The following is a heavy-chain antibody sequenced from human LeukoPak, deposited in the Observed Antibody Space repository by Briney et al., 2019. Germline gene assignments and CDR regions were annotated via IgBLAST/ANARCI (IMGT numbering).Heavy chain of an antibody. CDR3: ARENHVLRYFDWLLVGYFDY. CDR2: TYYRSKWYN. CDR1: GDSVSSNSAA. V-gene: IGHV6-1*01. Sequence: SQTLSLTCAISGDSVSSNSAAWNWIRQSPSRGLEWLGRTYYRSKWYNDYAVSVKSRITINPDTSKNQFSLQLNSVTPEDTAVYYCARENHVLRYFDWLLVGYFDYWGQGTLVTVSS. D-gene: IGHD3-9*01. J-gene: IGHJ4*02.